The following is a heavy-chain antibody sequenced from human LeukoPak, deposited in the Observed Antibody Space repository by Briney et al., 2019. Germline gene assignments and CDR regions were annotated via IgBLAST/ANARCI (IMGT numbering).Heavy chain of an antibody. CDR3: ARDRSRCYLTYYFDY. CDR1: GFTFSSYS. Sequence: GGSLRLSCAASGFTFSSYSMNWVRQAPGKGLEWVSYISSGGSTIYYADSVKGRITISRDNAKNSLYLQMNSLRAEDTAVYYCARDRSRCYLTYYFDYWGQGTLVTVSS. J-gene: IGHJ4*02. D-gene: IGHD3-22*01. CDR2: ISSGGSTI. V-gene: IGHV3-48*01.